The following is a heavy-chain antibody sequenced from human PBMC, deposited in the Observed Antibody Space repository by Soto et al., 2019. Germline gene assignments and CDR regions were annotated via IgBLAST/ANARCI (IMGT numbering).Heavy chain of an antibody. CDR3: ATSLI. Sequence: EVQLVESGGGLVQPGGSLRLSCAASGFTFRTYWMNWVRQAPGKGLEWVANIKGDGSEKYYVDPVKGRFTISRDNARNSLYLQRNGLRAEDTAVYYCATSLIRGQGALVTVSS. CDR1: GFTFRTYW. CDR2: IKGDGSEK. J-gene: IGHJ4*02. D-gene: IGHD6-6*01. V-gene: IGHV3-7*01.